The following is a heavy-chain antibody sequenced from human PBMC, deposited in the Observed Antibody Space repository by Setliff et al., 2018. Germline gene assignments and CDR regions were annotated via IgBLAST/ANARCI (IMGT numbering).Heavy chain of an antibody. Sequence: PSETLSLTCTVSGGSISTYYWSWIRQPPGKGLEWIGYVYYSGTANYSPSLRSRLTISVDTSKNQFSLKLRSVTAADTAVYYCVRMSGFLYMDVWGKGTTVTVS. CDR3: VRMSGFLYMDV. J-gene: IGHJ6*03. CDR1: GGSISTYY. CDR2: VYYSGTA. V-gene: IGHV4-59*01. D-gene: IGHD3-3*01.